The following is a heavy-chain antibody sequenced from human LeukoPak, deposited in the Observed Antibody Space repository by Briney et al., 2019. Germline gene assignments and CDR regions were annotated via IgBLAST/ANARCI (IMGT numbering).Heavy chain of an antibody. CDR3: AKLSWPYSSSFLFQH. CDR1: GFTFSSYA. V-gene: IGHV3-23*01. D-gene: IGHD1-26*01. CDR2: ISGSGGAT. J-gene: IGHJ1*01. Sequence: PGGSLRLSCAASGFTFSSYAMSWVRQAPGKGMEWVSVISGSGGATYYTDSVKGRFTISRDNSKDTLFLQMNSLRAEDTAVYYCAKLSWPYSSSFLFQHWGQGTLVTVSS.